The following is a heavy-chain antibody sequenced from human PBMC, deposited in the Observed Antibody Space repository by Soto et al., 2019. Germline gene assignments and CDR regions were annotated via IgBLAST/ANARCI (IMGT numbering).Heavy chain of an antibody. Sequence: PSETLSLTCTVSVGSISSSSYYWGWILQPPGKGLEWIGSIYYSGSTYYNPSLKSRVTISVDTSKNQFSLKLSSVTAADTAVYYCARQDCSSTSCYLYYYYGMDVWGQGTTVTVSS. J-gene: IGHJ6*02. CDR3: ARQDCSSTSCYLYYYYGMDV. CDR1: VGSISSSSYY. CDR2: IYYSGST. V-gene: IGHV4-39*01. D-gene: IGHD2-2*01.